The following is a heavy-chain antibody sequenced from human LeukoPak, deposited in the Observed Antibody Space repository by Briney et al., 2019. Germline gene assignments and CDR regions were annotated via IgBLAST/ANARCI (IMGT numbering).Heavy chain of an antibody. CDR2: INHSGST. Sequence: SETLSLTCAVYGGSFSGYYWSWLRQPPGKGLEWIGEINHSGSTNYNPSLKSRVTISVDTSKNQFSLKLSSVTAADTAVYYCARGGLRLRLNGRYFDYWGQGTLVTVSS. CDR1: GGSFSGYY. V-gene: IGHV4-34*01. D-gene: IGHD4-17*01. CDR3: ARGGLRLRLNGRYFDY. J-gene: IGHJ4*02.